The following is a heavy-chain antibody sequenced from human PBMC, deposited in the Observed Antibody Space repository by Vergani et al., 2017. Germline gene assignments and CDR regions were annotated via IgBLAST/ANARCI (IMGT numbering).Heavy chain of an antibody. CDR2: IYSGGSST. J-gene: IGHJ4*02. CDR1: GFTFSSYA. Sequence: EVQLLESGGGLVQPGGSLRLSCAASGFTFSSYAMSWVRQAPGKGLEWVSVIYSGGSSTYYADSVKGRFTISRDNSKNTLYLQMNSLRAEDTAVYYCAKGLVRGGYTPLMDWGQGTLVTVSS. V-gene: IGHV3-23*03. D-gene: IGHD3-16*02. CDR3: AKGLVRGGYTPLMD.